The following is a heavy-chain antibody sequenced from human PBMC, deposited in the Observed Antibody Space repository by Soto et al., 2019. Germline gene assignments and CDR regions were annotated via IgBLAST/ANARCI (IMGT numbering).Heavy chain of an antibody. CDR3: GRQTSTMVRGVIINWFDP. D-gene: IGHD3-10*01. J-gene: IGHJ5*02. V-gene: IGHV4-59*08. CDR2: IYYSGST. Sequence: SETLSLTCTVSGGSISSYYWSWIRQPPGKGLEWIGYIYYSGSTNYNPSLKSRVTISVDTSKNQFSLKLSSVTAADTAVYYCGRQTSTMVRGVIINWFDPWGQGPLVTV. CDR1: GGSISSYY.